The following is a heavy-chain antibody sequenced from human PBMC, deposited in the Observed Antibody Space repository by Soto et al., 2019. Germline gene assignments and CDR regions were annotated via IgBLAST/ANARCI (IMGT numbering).Heavy chain of an antibody. V-gene: IGHV4-39*01. D-gene: IGHD2-2*01. Sequence: SETLSLPCPVSGGSISSSSYYWGWIRQPPGKGLEWIGSIYYSGSTYYNPSLKSRVTISVDTSKNQFSLKLSSVTAADTAVYYCARQNRVVPAAWKFDPWGQGTLVTVSS. CDR1: GGSISSSSYY. CDR2: IYYSGST. CDR3: ARQNRVVPAAWKFDP. J-gene: IGHJ5*02.